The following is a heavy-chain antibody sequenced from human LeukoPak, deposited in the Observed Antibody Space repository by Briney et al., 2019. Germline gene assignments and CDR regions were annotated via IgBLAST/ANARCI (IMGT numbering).Heavy chain of an antibody. CDR1: GYTFTTYD. D-gene: IGHD4-11*01. J-gene: IGHJ5*02. Sequence: ASVKVSCKASGYTFTTYDINWVRQATGQGLEWMGRMNPSGDNTVYAQKFQGRVTMTRDMSTRTLYMELSSLRSEDTAFYYCARVGDYSPRGWFDPWGQGTLVTVSS. CDR2: MNPSGDNT. CDR3: ARVGDYSPRGWFDP. V-gene: IGHV1-8*02.